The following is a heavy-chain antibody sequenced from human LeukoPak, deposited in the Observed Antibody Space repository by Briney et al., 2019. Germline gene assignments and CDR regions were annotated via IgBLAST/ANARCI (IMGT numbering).Heavy chain of an antibody. CDR3: ARAWYDFWSGRSRKGYFDY. CDR1: GGSFSGYY. J-gene: IGHJ4*02. CDR2: IYYSGST. D-gene: IGHD3-3*01. Sequence: PSETLSLTCAVYGGSFSGYYWSWIRQPPGKGLEWIGSIYYSGSTYYNPSLKSRVTISVDTSKNQFSLKLSSVTAADTAVYYCARAWYDFWSGRSRKGYFDYWGQGTLVTVSS. V-gene: IGHV4-34*01.